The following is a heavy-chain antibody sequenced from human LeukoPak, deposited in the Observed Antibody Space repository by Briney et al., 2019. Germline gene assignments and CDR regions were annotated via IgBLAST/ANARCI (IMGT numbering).Heavy chain of an antibody. Sequence: HPSETLSLTCAVSGGSISSGGYSWSWIRQPPGKGLEWIGYIYHSGSTYYNPSLKSRVTISVDRSKNQFSLKPSSVTAADTAVYYCARTYMVRGVIIEAFDYWGQGTLVTVSS. V-gene: IGHV4-30-2*01. CDR1: GGSISSGGYS. CDR3: ARTYMVRGVIIEAFDY. CDR2: IYHSGST. D-gene: IGHD3-10*01. J-gene: IGHJ4*02.